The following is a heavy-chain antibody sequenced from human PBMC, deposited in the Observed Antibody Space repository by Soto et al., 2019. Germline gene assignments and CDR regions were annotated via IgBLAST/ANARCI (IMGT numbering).Heavy chain of an antibody. CDR2: INHSGST. Sequence: SETLSLTCAVYGGSFSGYYWSWIRQPPGKGLEWIGEINHSGSTNYNPSLKSRVTISVDTSKNQFSLKLSSVTAADTAVYYCARGSPYYDFWSGYYQRPYYYYGMDVWGQGTTVTVSS. CDR1: GGSFSGYY. D-gene: IGHD3-3*01. V-gene: IGHV4-34*01. CDR3: ARGSPYYDFWSGYYQRPYYYYGMDV. J-gene: IGHJ6*02.